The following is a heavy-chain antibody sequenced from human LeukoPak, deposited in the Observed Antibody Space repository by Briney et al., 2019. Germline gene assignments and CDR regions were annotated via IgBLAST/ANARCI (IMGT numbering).Heavy chain of an antibody. D-gene: IGHD5-18*01. J-gene: IGHJ4*02. Sequence: PGGSLRLSCAGSGFTLSSHGMHWVRQAPGKGLEWVAAISYDGTKQYYADSVKGRFTVSRDNAKNILSLLMKNVRLEDTAVYFCARDIDTAMVTATYFDYWGQGTLVTVSS. CDR3: ARDIDTAMVTATYFDY. CDR1: GFTLSSHG. V-gene: IGHV3-30*03. CDR2: ISYDGTKQ.